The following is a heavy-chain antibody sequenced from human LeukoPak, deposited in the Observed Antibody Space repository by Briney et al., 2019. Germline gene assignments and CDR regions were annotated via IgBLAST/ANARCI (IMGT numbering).Heavy chain of an antibody. Sequence: GGSLRLSCAASGFTFSSYSMNWDRQAPGKGLEWVSSISSSSSYIYYADSVKGRFTISRDNAKNSLYLQMNSLRAEDTAVYYCARGRRGSYYFDYWGQGTLVTVSS. V-gene: IGHV3-21*01. CDR2: ISSSSSYI. CDR3: ARGRRGSYYFDY. CDR1: GFTFSSYS. D-gene: IGHD1-26*01. J-gene: IGHJ4*02.